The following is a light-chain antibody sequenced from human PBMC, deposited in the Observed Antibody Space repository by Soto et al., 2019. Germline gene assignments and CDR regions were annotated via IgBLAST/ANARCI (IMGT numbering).Light chain of an antibody. CDR1: QSVSSSY. CDR2: GAS. V-gene: IGKV3-20*01. CDR3: EQSDSSPGIT. J-gene: IGKJ5*01. Sequence: EIVLTQSPGTLSLSPGERATLSCRASQSVSSSYLAWYQQKPGQAPRLLIYGASGRANGIPERFGGSASGTAFTLSITTLAPDDSAVYSGEQSDSSPGITVGQGTRLEIK.